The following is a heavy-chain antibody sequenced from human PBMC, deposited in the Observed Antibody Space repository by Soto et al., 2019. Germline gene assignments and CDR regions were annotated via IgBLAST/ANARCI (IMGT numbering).Heavy chain of an antibody. Sequence: LETLSLTCAVYGGSFSGYYWSWIRQPPGKGLEWIGGINHSGSTFYNPSLQSRVTMSVDTSMKQFSLRLKSVTAADTGVYYCARLRGGIFGPSDYWGQGTPVTVSS. CDR1: GGSFSGYY. V-gene: IGHV4-34*01. CDR2: INHSGST. CDR3: ARLRGGIFGPSDY. D-gene: IGHD3-3*01. J-gene: IGHJ4*02.